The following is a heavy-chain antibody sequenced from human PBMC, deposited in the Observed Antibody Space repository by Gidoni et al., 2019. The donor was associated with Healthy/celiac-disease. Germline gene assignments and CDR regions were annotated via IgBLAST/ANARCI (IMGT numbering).Heavy chain of an antibody. CDR3: ARDGSGYYDSSGYYGYFDY. CDR1: GFTFSSYS. J-gene: IGHJ4*02. V-gene: IGHV3-21*01. Sequence: EVQLVESGGGMVKPGGSLRLSCAAYGFTFSSYSMNWVRQAQGKGLEWVSSIRSSSSYIYYADSVKGRFTIPRDNAKKSLYLQMNSLRAEDTAVYYCARDGSGYYDSSGYYGYFDYWGQGTLVTVSS. D-gene: IGHD3-22*01. CDR2: IRSSSSYI.